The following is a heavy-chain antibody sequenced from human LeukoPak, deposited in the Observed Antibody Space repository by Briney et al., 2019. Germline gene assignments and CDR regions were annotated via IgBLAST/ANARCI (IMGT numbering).Heavy chain of an antibody. V-gene: IGHV4-61*01. CDR1: GYSISSGYY. CDR2: IYYSGST. J-gene: IGHJ5*01. Sequence: PSETLSLTCTVSGYSISSGYYWSWIRQPPGKGLKWIGYIYYSGSTSYSPSLRSRVTISVDTSKNPFSLKLNSVTAADTAMYYCARGNWFDSWGQGTLVTVSS. CDR3: ARGNWFDS.